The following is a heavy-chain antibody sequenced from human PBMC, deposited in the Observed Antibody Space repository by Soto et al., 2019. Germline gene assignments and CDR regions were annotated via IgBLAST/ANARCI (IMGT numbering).Heavy chain of an antibody. CDR2: INTYNGMT. J-gene: IGHJ4*02. D-gene: IGHD5-12*01. V-gene: IGHV1-18*01. Sequence: QVQLVQSGGEVKKPGASVTVSCKASGYTFINYHITWVRQAPGQGLEWMAWINTYNGMTDYAQKFRGRVTRTRDTSTSTAYMELRNLGSDDTAVYFCAKSPRGEMATDWGQGPLVPVSS. CDR1: GYTFINYH. CDR3: AKSPRGEMATD.